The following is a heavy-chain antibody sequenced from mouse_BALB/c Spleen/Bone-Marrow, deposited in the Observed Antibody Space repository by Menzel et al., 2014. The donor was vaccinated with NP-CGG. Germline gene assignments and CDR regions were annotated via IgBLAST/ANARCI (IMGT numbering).Heavy chain of an antibody. D-gene: IGHD2-10*01. CDR1: GYAFTNYL. CDR2: INTGSGGT. V-gene: IGHV1-54*01. Sequence: QVTLKESGAELVRPGTSVKVSCKASGYAFTNYLIEWVKQRPGQGLEWIGVINTGSGGTNYNEKFKGKATLTADKSSSTAYMQLSSLTSDDSAVYFCARGAYYGNYFDYWGQGTTLTVSS. J-gene: IGHJ2*01. CDR3: ARGAYYGNYFDY.